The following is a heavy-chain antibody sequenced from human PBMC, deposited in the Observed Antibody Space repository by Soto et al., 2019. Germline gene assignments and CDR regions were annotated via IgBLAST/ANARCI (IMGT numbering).Heavy chain of an antibody. CDR3: ARGTSEDRSTIPGVVLGTMDA. CDR1: GGSIRTTRYY. Sequence: QVQLQESGPGLVKFSQTLSLNCTVSGGSIRTTRYYWSWIRQHPGKGLEWIAYIYNCGSTYYNPALTRLVEMGVDTSRNQFSLSLSSVTAADTSVHYCARGTSEDRSTIPGVVLGTMDASGQGTTLTVSS. J-gene: IGHJ6*02. CDR2: IYNCGST. D-gene: IGHD3-3*01. V-gene: IGHV4-31*01.